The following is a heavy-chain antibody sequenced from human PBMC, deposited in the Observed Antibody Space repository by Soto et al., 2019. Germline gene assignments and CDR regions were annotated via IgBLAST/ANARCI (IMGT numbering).Heavy chain of an antibody. Sequence: PSETLSLTCTVSGGSISSGGYYWSWIRQHPGKGLEWIGYIYYSGSTHYNPSLKSRVTISVDTSKNQFSLRLSSVTAADTAVYYCARDQDFYDSSGHDAFEIWGQGTMVTVSS. V-gene: IGHV4-31*03. CDR2: IYYSGST. J-gene: IGHJ3*02. CDR3: ARDQDFYDSSGHDAFEI. D-gene: IGHD3-22*01. CDR1: GGSISSGGYY.